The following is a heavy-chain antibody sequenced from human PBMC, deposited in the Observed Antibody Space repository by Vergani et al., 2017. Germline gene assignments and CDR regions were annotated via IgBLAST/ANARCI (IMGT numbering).Heavy chain of an antibody. Sequence: QVRLQESGPGLVKPSETLSLTCAVYGGSFSGYYWSWIRQPPGKGLEWIGEINHSGSTNYNPSLKSRVTISVDTSKNQFSLKLSSVTAADTAVYYCARVFGYSSSWYYYYYGMDVWGQGTTVTVSS. CDR2: INHSGST. CDR3: ARVFGYSSSWYYYYYGMDV. J-gene: IGHJ6*02. CDR1: GGSFSGYY. V-gene: IGHV4-34*01. D-gene: IGHD6-13*01.